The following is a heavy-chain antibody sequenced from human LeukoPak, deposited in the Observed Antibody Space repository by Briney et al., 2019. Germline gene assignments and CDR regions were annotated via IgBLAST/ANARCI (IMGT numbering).Heavy chain of an antibody. Sequence: GGSLRLSCAASGFTFSRHWMSWVRQAPGKGLERVAHMNQDGSAIYSVDSVKGRFTISRDNDRNSLYLQMNGLTVADTAVYYCARTVPGYPDDYFDYWGQGTLVTVSS. V-gene: IGHV3-7*01. CDR2: MNQDGSAI. D-gene: IGHD6-19*01. CDR1: GFTFSRHW. CDR3: ARTVPGYPDDYFDY. J-gene: IGHJ4*02.